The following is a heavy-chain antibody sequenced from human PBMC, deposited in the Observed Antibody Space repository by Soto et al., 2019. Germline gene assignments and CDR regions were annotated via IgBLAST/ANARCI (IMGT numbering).Heavy chain of an antibody. D-gene: IGHD4-4*01. V-gene: IGHV3-21*06. CDR3: ARDTWADDYTNYDY. J-gene: IGHJ4*02. CDR1: GFTFDTYS. CDR2: ITSSGDYI. Sequence: EVQLVESGGGLVKPGGSLRLSCVASGFTFDTYSMNWVRQAPWTGLEWVSSITSSGDYIQYADSVKGRFIISRDNAKNSLYLQMSGLRAEDAAVYYCARDTWADDYTNYDYWGQGTLVTVSS.